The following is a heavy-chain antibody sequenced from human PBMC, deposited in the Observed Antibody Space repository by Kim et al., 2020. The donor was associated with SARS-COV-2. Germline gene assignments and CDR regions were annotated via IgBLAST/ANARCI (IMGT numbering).Heavy chain of an antibody. Sequence: GGSLRLSCAASGFTFSSYSMNWVRQAPGKGLEWVSSISSSSSYIYYADSVKGRFTISRDNAKNSLYLQMNSLRAEDTAVYYCARDGYSYGDAFDIWGQGTMVTVSS. V-gene: IGHV3-21*01. CDR3: ARDGYSYGDAFDI. D-gene: IGHD5-18*01. CDR2: ISSSSSYI. CDR1: GFTFSSYS. J-gene: IGHJ3*02.